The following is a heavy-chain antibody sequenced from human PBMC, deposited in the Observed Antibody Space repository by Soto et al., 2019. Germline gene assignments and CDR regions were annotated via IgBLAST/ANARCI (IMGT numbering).Heavy chain of an antibody. CDR2: IYPGDSDT. CDR3: ARDPRRYDFWSGYYNEEPGNWFDP. CDR1: GYSFTSYW. V-gene: IGHV5-51*01. Sequence: PGESLKISCKGSGYSFTSYWIGWVRQMPGKGLEWMGIIYPGDSDTRYSPSFQGQVTISADKSISTAYLQWSSLKASDTAMYYCARDPRRYDFWSGYYNEEPGNWFDPWGQGTLVTVSS. D-gene: IGHD3-3*01. J-gene: IGHJ5*02.